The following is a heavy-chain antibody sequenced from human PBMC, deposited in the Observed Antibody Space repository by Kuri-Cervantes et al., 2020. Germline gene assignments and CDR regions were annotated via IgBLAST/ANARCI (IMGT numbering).Heavy chain of an antibody. Sequence: ASVKVSCKVSGYTLTELSMHWVRQAPGKGLEWMGGFDPEDGETIYAQKFQGRVTMTEDTSTDTAYMELSSLRSEDTAVYYCARDHCSGGSCYHADPYWYFDLWGRGTLVTVSS. V-gene: IGHV1-24*01. D-gene: IGHD2-15*01. CDR2: FDPEDGET. J-gene: IGHJ2*01. CDR3: ARDHCSGGSCYHADPYWYFDL. CDR1: GYTLTELS.